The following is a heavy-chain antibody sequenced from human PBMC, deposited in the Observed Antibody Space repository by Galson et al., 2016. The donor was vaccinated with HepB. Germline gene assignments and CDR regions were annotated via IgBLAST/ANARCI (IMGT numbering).Heavy chain of an antibody. CDR3: ARRRHCGELPGDYYYYGMDV. D-gene: IGHD3-10*01. Sequence: QSGAEVKKPGESLRISCKGSGYSFTSYWISWVRQMPGKGLEWMGRIDPSDSCTNYSPSFQGHVTITADKSISTAYLQWSSLKASDTAMYYCARRRHCGELPGDYYYYGMDVWGQGTTVTVAS. J-gene: IGHJ6*02. V-gene: IGHV5-10-1*01. CDR2: IDPSDSCT. CDR1: GYSFTSYW.